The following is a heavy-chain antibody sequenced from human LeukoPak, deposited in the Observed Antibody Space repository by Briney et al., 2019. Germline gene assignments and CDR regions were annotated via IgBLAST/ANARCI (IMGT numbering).Heavy chain of an antibody. CDR2: IYTSGST. D-gene: IGHD3-10*01. CDR3: ARTDVYHYGSGSYYDDY. CDR1: GGSISSGSYY. Sequence: KPSETLSLTCTVSGGSISSGSYYWSWIRQPAGKGLEWIGRIYTSGSTNYNPSLKSRVTISVDTSKNQFSLKLSSVTAADTAVYYCARTDVYHYGSGSYYDDYWGQGTLVTVSS. V-gene: IGHV4-61*02. J-gene: IGHJ4*02.